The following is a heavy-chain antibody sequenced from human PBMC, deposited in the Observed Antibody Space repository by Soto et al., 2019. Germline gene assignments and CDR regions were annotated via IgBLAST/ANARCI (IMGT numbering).Heavy chain of an antibody. J-gene: IGHJ3*02. CDR2: INHSGST. CDR3: ARGLTRAAAGLDI. Sequence: PSETLSLTCAVYGGSFSGYYWSWIRQPPGKGLEWIGEINHSGSTNYNPSLKSRVTISVDTSKNQFSLKLSSVTAADTAVYYCARGLTRAAAGLDIWGQGTMVTVSS. CDR1: GGSFSGYY. D-gene: IGHD6-13*01. V-gene: IGHV4-34*01.